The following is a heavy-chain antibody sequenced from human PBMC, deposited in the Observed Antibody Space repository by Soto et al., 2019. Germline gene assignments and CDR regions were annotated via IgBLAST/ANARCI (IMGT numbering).Heavy chain of an antibody. J-gene: IGHJ5*02. Sequence: GGSLRLSCAASGFTFSDYSISWVRQAPGKGPEWVSAISGSGGSTYNADSMRGRFTISRDNSKNTLYLQMNSLRAEDTAVYYCAKDDYFDSSGYFNHWGQGTLVTVSS. CDR3: AKDDYFDSSGYFNH. CDR1: GFTFSDYS. V-gene: IGHV3-23*01. D-gene: IGHD3-22*01. CDR2: ISGSGGST.